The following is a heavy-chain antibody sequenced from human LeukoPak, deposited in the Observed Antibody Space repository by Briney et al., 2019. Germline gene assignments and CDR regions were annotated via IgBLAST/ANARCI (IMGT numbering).Heavy chain of an antibody. CDR3: ATGRGYYDSSGYL. J-gene: IGHJ1*01. V-gene: IGHV1-24*01. CDR2: FDPEDGET. Sequence: ASVKVSCKVSGYPLTELSMHWVRQAPGKGLEWMGGFDPEDGETIYAQKFQGRVTMTEDTSTDTAHMELSSLRSEDTAVYYCATGRGYYDSSGYLWGQGTLVTVSS. CDR1: GYPLTELS. D-gene: IGHD3-22*01.